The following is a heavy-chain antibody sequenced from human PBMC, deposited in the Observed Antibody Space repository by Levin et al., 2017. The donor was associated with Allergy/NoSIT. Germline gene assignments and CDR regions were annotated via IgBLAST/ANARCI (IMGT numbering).Heavy chain of an antibody. CDR1: GFTFSSYG. V-gene: IGHV3-30*18. CDR2: ISYDGSNK. CDR3: AKATKTENARWSLWSGEGRSAFDI. Sequence: GESLKISCAASGFTFSSYGMHWVRQAPGKGLEWVAVISYDGSNKYYADSVKGRFTISRDNSKNTLYLQMNSLRAEDTAVYYCAKATKTENARWSLWSGEGRSAFDIWGQGTMVTVSS. D-gene: IGHD3-10*01. J-gene: IGHJ3*02.